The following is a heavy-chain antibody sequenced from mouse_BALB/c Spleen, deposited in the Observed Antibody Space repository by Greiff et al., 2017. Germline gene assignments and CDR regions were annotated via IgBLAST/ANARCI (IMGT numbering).Heavy chain of an antibody. CDR1: GYTFTSYW. V-gene: IGHV1-87*01. D-gene: IGHD2-1*01. CDR2: IYPGDGDT. CDR3: ARGEEGNYIFDY. Sequence: QVHVKQSGAELARPGASVKLSCKASGYTFTSYWMQWVKQRPGQGLEWIGAIYPGDGDTRYTQKFKGKATLTADKSSSTAYMQLSSLASEDSAVYYCARGEEGNYIFDYWGQGTTLTVSS. J-gene: IGHJ2*01.